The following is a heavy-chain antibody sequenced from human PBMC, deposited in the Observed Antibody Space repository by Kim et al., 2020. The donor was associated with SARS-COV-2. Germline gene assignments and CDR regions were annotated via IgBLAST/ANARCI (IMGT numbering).Heavy chain of an antibody. V-gene: IGHV3-23*01. D-gene: IGHD3-3*01. Sequence: SVKGRCTISRDNSKNTLYLQMNSLRADDTAVYYCAKDPYYDFWSGYSFDYWGQGTLVTVSS. CDR3: AKDPYYDFWSGYSFDY. J-gene: IGHJ4*02.